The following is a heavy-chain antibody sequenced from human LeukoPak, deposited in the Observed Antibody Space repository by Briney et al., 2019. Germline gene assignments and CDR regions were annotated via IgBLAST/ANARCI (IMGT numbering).Heavy chain of an antibody. CDR2: INPNSGGT. CDR1: GYTFTGYY. CDR3: ARVYSGYDFANRRFDY. D-gene: IGHD5-12*01. V-gene: IGHV1-2*02. Sequence: GASVKVSCKASGYTFTGYYMHWVRQAPGQGLEWMGWINPNSGGTNYAQKFQGRVTMTRDKSIRTAYMELSRLRSDDTAVYYCARVYSGYDFANRRFDYWGQGTLVTVSS. J-gene: IGHJ4*02.